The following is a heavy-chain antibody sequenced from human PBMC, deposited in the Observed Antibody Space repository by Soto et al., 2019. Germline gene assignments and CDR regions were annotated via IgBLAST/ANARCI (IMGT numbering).Heavy chain of an antibody. Sequence: QVQLQEWGPGLVKPSETLSLTCIVSRGSISNYFWTWIRQPPGRGLEWIGYISYSGTTNYNASLKSRVTISVDTSANQFSLRVRSVTAADTAVYYCVRIRGLGEVSPYFDHWCQGARVTVSS. J-gene: IGHJ4*02. CDR2: ISYSGTT. CDR3: VRIRGLGEVSPYFDH. V-gene: IGHV4-59*01. CDR1: RGSISNYF. D-gene: IGHD3-16*01.